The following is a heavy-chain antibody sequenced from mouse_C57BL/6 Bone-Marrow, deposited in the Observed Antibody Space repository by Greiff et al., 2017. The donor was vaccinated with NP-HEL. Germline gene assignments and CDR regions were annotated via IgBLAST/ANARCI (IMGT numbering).Heavy chain of an antibody. V-gene: IGHV5-4*03. Sequence: EVKLVESGGGLVKPGGSLKLSCAASGFTFSSYAMSWVRQTPEKRLEWVASISDGGSYTYYPDNVKGRFTISRDNAKNNLYLQMSNLKSEDTAMYYCARDGYLPVLRVWGTGTTVTVSS. CDR2: ISDGGSYT. CDR3: ARDGYLPVLRV. CDR1: GFTFSSYA. J-gene: IGHJ1*03. D-gene: IGHD2-3*01.